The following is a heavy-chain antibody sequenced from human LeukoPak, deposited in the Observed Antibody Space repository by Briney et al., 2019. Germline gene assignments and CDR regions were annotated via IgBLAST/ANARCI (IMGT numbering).Heavy chain of an antibody. CDR3: ARLGVLRFLKWLSPLK. V-gene: IGHV4-39*01. J-gene: IGHJ3*01. CDR2: IYYSGST. Sequence: KPSETLSLTCTVSGGSISSSSYYWGWIRQSPGKGLEWIGSIYYSGSTYYNPSLKSRVTISVDTSKNQFSLKLSPVTAADTAVYYCARLGVLRFLKWLSPLKWGQGTMVTVSS. CDR1: GGSISSSSYY. D-gene: IGHD3-3*01.